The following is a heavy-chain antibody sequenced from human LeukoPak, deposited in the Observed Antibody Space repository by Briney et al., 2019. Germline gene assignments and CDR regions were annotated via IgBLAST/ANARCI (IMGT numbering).Heavy chain of an antibody. CDR3: GDLGDYRVG. CDR2: IKSKTDGGTT. J-gene: IGHJ4*02. CDR1: GFTFRNAW. V-gene: IGHV3-15*01. D-gene: IGHD4-17*01. Sequence: GGPLRLSCAASGFTFRNAWMSWVRQAPGKGLEWVGRIKSKTDGGTTEYAAPVKGRFTISRDDSKSTLYLQMNSLKIEDTAVYYCGDLGDYRVGWGQGTLVTVSS.